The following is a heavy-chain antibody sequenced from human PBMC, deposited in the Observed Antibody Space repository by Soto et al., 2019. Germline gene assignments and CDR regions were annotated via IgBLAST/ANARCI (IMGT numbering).Heavy chain of an antibody. Sequence: QVQLVQSGAEVKKPGSSVKVSCKASGGTFSSYAISWVRQAPGQGLEWMGGIIPIFGSANYAQKFQGRVTITADESTSTAYMELSSLRSEDTAVDYCAVCRKVAVAVWFDPWGQGTLVTVSS. D-gene: IGHD6-19*01. CDR2: IIPIFGSA. CDR3: AVCRKVAVAVWFDP. V-gene: IGHV1-69*12. CDR1: GGTFSSYA. J-gene: IGHJ5*02.